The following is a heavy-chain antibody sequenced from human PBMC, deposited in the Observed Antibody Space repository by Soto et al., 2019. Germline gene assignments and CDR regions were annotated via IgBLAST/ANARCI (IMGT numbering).Heavy chain of an antibody. J-gene: IGHJ2*01. CDR2: IGPYNGNT. CDR3: ARCYCSVGSCYTCWHFDL. V-gene: IGHV1-18*01. D-gene: IGHD2-15*01. Sequence: ASVKVSCKASGYTFSNFGLSWVRQAPGQGPEWMGWIGPYNGNTDHAQKFQDRVTMTTDTSTNTAYMELRGLASDDTAVYYCARCYCSVGSCYTCWHFDLWGRGTLVTVSS. CDR1: GYTFSNFG.